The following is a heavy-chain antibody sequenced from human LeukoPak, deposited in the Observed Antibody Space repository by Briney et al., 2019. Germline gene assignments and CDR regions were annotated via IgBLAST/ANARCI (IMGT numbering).Heavy chain of an antibody. J-gene: IGHJ4*02. V-gene: IGHV4-34*01. CDR3: ARHWRRWLQLGNGY. D-gene: IGHD5-24*01. CDR2: INHSGST. CDR1: GGSFSGYY. Sequence: SETLSLTCAVYGGSFSGYYWSWIRQPPGKGLEWIGEINHSGSTNYNPSLKSRVTISVDTSKNQFSLKLSSVTAADTAVYYCARHWRRWLQLGNGYWGQGTLVTVSS.